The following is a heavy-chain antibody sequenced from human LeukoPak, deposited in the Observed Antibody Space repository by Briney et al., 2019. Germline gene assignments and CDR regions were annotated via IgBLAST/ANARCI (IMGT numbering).Heavy chain of an antibody. CDR2: IYHSGST. Sequence: PSETLSLTCAVSGGSISSGGYSWSWIRQPPGKGLEWIGYIYHSGSTYYNPSLKSRVTISVDRSKNQFSLKLSSVTAADTAVYYCASGSGYSGYDPTFDYWGQGTLVTVSS. CDR3: ASGSGYSGYDPTFDY. V-gene: IGHV4-30-2*01. D-gene: IGHD5-12*01. J-gene: IGHJ4*02. CDR1: GGSISSGGYS.